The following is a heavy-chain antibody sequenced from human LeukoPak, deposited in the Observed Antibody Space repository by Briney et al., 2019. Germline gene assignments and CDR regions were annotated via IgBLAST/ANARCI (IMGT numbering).Heavy chain of an antibody. CDR2: IYHSGST. CDR1: GGSISSGGYY. CDR3: ARELGMTDY. V-gene: IGHV4-30-2*01. D-gene: IGHD3-16*01. Sequence: SETLSLTCTVSGGSISSGGYYWSWIRQPPGKGLEWIGYIYHSGSTYYNPSLKSRVTISVDRSKNQFSLKLSSVTAADTAVYYCARELGMTDYWGQGTLVTVSS. J-gene: IGHJ4*02.